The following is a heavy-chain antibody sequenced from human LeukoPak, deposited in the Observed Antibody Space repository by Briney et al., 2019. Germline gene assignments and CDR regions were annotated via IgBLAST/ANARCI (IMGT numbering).Heavy chain of an antibody. CDR1: GGSFSGYY. Sequence: PSETLSFTCAVYGGSFSGYYWSWIRQPPGKGLEWIGEINHSGSTNYNPSLKSRVTISVDTSKNQFSLKLSSVTAADTAVYYCHRSGVVAATLDDYWGQGTLVTVSS. CDR3: HRSGVVAATLDDY. J-gene: IGHJ4*02. D-gene: IGHD2-15*01. V-gene: IGHV4-34*01. CDR2: INHSGST.